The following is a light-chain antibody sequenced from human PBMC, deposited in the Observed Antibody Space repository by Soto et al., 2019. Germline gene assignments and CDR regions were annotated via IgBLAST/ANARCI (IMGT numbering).Light chain of an antibody. CDR2: ATS. V-gene: IGKV3-20*01. CDR3: QQYDTSPWT. J-gene: IGKJ1*01. CDR1: QSVSSSF. Sequence: IVLTQSPGTLSLSPGEGATLSCRASQSVSSSFFAWYQQRPGQAPRLLIYATSTRATGIPDRFSGSGSGTDFTLTISRLEPEDFAVYYCQQYDTSPWTFGQGTKVDI.